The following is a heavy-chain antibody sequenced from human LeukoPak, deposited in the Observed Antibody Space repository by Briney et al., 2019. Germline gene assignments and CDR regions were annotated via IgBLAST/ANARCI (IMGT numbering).Heavy chain of an antibody. V-gene: IGHV5-51*01. J-gene: IGHJ4*02. CDR2: IYPGDSDT. Sequence: GESLKISCQGSGYTFTSYWIGWVRQMPGKGLEWMGIIYPGDSDTRYSPSFQGQVTISADKSVSTAYLQWSSLKASGTTMYYCARLWNGDYYFDYWGQGTLVTVPS. D-gene: IGHD4-17*01. CDR3: ARLWNGDYYFDY. CDR1: GYTFTSYW.